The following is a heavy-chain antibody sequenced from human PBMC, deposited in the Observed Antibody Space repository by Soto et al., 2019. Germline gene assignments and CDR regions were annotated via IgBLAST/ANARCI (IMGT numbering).Heavy chain of an antibody. CDR2: IYSGGST. D-gene: IGHD2-8*01. CDR3: AREGRLLGYCTNGVCYGAFDI. Sequence: GGSLRLSCAASGFNVSSNYMSWVRQAPGKGLEWVSVIYSGGSTYYADSVKGRFTISRDNSKNTLYLQMNSLRAEDTAVYYCAREGRLLGYCTNGVCYGAFDIWGQGTMVTVSS. V-gene: IGHV3-66*01. J-gene: IGHJ3*02. CDR1: GFNVSSNY.